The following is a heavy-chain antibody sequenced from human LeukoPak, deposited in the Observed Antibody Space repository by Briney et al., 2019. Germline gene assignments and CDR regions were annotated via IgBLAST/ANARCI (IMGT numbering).Heavy chain of an antibody. Sequence: PGGSLRLSCAASGFTFSDYYMSWIRQAPGKGLEWISYISSNGRTIYYADSVKGRFTISRDNAKNSLYLQMNSLRAEDTADYYCARGAAAGIVGWLDPWGQGTLVTVSS. CDR1: GFTFSDYY. CDR3: ARGAAAGIVGWLDP. CDR2: ISSNGRTI. J-gene: IGHJ5*02. D-gene: IGHD6-13*01. V-gene: IGHV3-11*04.